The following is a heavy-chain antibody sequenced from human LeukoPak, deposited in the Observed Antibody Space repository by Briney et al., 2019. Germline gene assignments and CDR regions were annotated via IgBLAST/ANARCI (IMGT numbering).Heavy chain of an antibody. Sequence: GGSLRLSCAASGFTFSSYSMHWVRQAPGKGLEWVAVISYDGSNKYYADSVKGRFTISRDNSKNTLYLQMNSLRAEDTAVYYCAKDLQYSSSWQYYYYGMDVWGQGTTVTVSS. D-gene: IGHD6-13*01. CDR3: AKDLQYSSSWQYYYYGMDV. CDR1: GFTFSSYS. J-gene: IGHJ6*02. CDR2: ISYDGSNK. V-gene: IGHV3-30*18.